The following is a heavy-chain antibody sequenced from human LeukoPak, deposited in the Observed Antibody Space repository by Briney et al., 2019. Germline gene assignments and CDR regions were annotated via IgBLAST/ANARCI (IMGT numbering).Heavy chain of an antibody. J-gene: IGHJ3*02. CDR2: INPNSGGT. CDR1: GYTFTGYY. Sequence: EASVKVSYKASGYTFTGYYMHWVRQAPGQGLECMGRINPNSGGTNYAQKFQGRVTMTRDTSISTAYMELSRLRSDDTAVYYCARVRRGWELTNDAFDIWGQGTMVTVSS. V-gene: IGHV1-2*06. CDR3: ARVRRGWELTNDAFDI. D-gene: IGHD1-26*01.